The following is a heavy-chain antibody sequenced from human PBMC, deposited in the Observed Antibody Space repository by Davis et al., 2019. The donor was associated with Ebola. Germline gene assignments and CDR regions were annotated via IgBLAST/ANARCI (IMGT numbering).Heavy chain of an antibody. V-gene: IGHV1-69*05. D-gene: IGHD6-13*01. J-gene: IGHJ4*02. CDR1: GGTFSSYT. Sequence: SVKVSCKASGGTFSSYTITWVRQAPGQGLEWMGWVIPVFGTTNYAQKFQGRVTMTTDTSTSTAYMELRSLRSDDTAVYFCASTVAAGTHYYFDYWGQGTLVTVSS. CDR2: VIPVFGTT. CDR3: ASTVAAGTHYYFDY.